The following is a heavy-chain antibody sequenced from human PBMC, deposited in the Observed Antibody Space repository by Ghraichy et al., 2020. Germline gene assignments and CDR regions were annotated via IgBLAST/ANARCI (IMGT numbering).Heavy chain of an antibody. Sequence: ASVKVSCKASGYTFTTYAMHWVRQAPGQRLEWMGWINVGNGNTKYSQKFQGRVTITRDTSATTVYMELSSLRSEDTAVYYCARVSLVVVVAATSTLFDYWGQGTLVTVSS. J-gene: IGHJ4*02. CDR3: ARVSLVVVVAATSTLFDY. CDR2: INVGNGNT. V-gene: IGHV1-3*01. CDR1: GYTFTTYA. D-gene: IGHD2-15*01.